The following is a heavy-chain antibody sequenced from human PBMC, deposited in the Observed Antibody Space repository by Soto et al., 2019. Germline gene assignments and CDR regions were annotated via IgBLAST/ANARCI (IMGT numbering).Heavy chain of an antibody. CDR1: GFTFSSYS. CDR3: VRDAPPDDY. J-gene: IGHJ4*02. Sequence: TGGSLRLSCAASGFTFSSYSMNWVRQAPGKGLEWASYISSSSNTIYYADSVKGRFTISRDNAKNSLYLQMNSLRAEDTGVYYCVRDAPPDDYWGQGTLVTVSS. V-gene: IGHV3-48*01. CDR2: ISSSSNTI.